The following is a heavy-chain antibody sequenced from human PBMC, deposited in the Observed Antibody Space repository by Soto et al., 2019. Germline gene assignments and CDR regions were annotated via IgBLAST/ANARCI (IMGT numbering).Heavy chain of an antibody. Sequence: SETLSLTCTVSNGSISRAIYYWGWIRQPPGKGLEWIGSIYHSGSTYYNPSLQGRVTISVDTSKNQFSLKLSSVTAADTAVYFCAGRSSLASVQVYFGEVANYNWFDPWGQGTQVTVSS. CDR2: IYHSGST. V-gene: IGHV4-39*01. CDR3: AGRSSLASVQVYFGEVANYNWFDP. D-gene: IGHD3-10*01. CDR1: NGSISRAIYY. J-gene: IGHJ5*02.